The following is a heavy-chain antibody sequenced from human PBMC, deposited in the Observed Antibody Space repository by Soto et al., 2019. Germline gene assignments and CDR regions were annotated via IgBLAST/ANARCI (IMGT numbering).Heavy chain of an antibody. CDR2: IIPIFGTA. V-gene: IGHV1-69*01. CDR3: LREVGPDAFDI. D-gene: IGHD1-26*01. Sequence: QVQLVQSGAEVKKPGSSVKVSCKASGGTFSSYAISWVRQAPGQGLEWMGGIIPIFGTANYAQKFQGRVTVTADESTSTAYMVLSRLRSEDTAVYYCLREVGPDAFDIWGQVTRVTVSS. J-gene: IGHJ3*02. CDR1: GGTFSSYA.